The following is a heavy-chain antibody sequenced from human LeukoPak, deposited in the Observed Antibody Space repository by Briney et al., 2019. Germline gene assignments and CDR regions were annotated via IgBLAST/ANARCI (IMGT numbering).Heavy chain of an antibody. CDR3: ASKYSSSWDGDY. J-gene: IGHJ4*02. D-gene: IGHD6-13*01. V-gene: IGHV3-48*03. CDR1: GFTFSSYE. CDR2: ISTSGSTI. Sequence: GGSLRLSCAASGFTFSSYEMNWVRQAPGKGLEWVSYISTSGSTIYYADSVKGRFTISRDNAKNSLYLQMNSLRAEGTAVYYCASKYSSSWDGDYWGQGTLVTVSS.